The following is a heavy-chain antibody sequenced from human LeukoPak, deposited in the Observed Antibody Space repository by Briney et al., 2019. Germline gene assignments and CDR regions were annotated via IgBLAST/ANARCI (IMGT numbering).Heavy chain of an antibody. D-gene: IGHD5-18*01. CDR1: GFTFSSYD. V-gene: IGHV3-13*01. J-gene: IGHJ6*03. CDR3: ARGGDFGYSYGGYYYMDV. CDR2: IGTAGDT. Sequence: GGSLRLSCAASGFTFSSYDMNWVRQATGKGLEWVSAIGTAGDTYYPGSVKGRFTISRENAKNSLYLQMNSLRAGDTAVYYCARGGDFGYSYGGYYYMDVWGKGTTVTVSS.